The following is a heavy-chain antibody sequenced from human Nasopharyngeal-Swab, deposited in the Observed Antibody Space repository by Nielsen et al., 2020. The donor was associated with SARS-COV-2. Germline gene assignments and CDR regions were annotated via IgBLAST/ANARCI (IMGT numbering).Heavy chain of an antibody. CDR3: AKDLSYYYDSSGGGMDV. D-gene: IGHD3-22*01. J-gene: IGHJ6*02. CDR2: ISGSGGST. CDR1: GFTFSSYA. V-gene: IGHV3-23*01. Sequence: GGSLRLSCAASGFTFSSYAMSWVRQAPGKGLEWVSAISGSGGSTYYADSVKSRFTISRDNSKNTLYLQMNSLRAEETAVYYCAKDLSYYYDSSGGGMDVWGQGTTVTVSS.